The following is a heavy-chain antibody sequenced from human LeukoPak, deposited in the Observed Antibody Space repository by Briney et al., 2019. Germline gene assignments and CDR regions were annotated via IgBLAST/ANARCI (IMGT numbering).Heavy chain of an antibody. D-gene: IGHD6-19*01. V-gene: IGHV4-34*01. CDR1: GGSFSGYF. J-gene: IGHJ4*02. Sequence: PSETLSLTCAVYGGSFSGYFWSWLRQSPGKGLEWIGEIKYGGITNYNPSFKSRVSISIDKSKNQFSLKMNSVTAADTAVYYCARGSSGWLLDYWGQGTLVTVSS. CDR3: ARGSSGWLLDY. CDR2: IKYGGIT.